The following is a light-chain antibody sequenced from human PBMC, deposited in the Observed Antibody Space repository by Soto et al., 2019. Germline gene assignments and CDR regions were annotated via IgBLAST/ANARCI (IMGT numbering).Light chain of an antibody. CDR2: DVS. J-gene: IGLJ1*01. CDR1: SSDVGGYNY. CDR3: SSYTTSNTRQIV. V-gene: IGLV2-14*03. Sequence: SVLPKPASVSVSPGQSITISCTGTSSDVGGYNYVSWYQHHPGKAPKLIIYDVSNRPSGVSNRFSGSKSGNTASLTISGLQPEDEADYYCSSYTTSNTRQIVFGTGTKVTVL.